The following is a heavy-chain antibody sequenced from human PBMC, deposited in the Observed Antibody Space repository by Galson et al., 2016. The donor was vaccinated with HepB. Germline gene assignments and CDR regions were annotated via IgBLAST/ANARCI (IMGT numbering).Heavy chain of an antibody. J-gene: IGHJ6*02. D-gene: IGHD6-25*01. CDR1: GFSLSTRGLC. CDR2: IDWDDNK. CDR3: ARTPALLYFYGTDV. Sequence: PALVKPTQTLTLTRTFSGFSLSTRGLCVSWIRQPPGKALEWLALIDWDDNKYYSTSLKTRLTISKDTSKNQVVLTMTNVDPVDTATYYCARTPALLYFYGTDVWGQGTTVTVPS. V-gene: IGHV2-70*01.